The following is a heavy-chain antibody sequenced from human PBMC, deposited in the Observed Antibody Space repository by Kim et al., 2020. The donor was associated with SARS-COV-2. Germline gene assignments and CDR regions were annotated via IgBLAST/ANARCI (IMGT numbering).Heavy chain of an antibody. CDR2: K. Sequence: KYYSTSLKTRLTISKDTSKNQVVLTMTNMDPVDTATYYCARILDVDGMDVWGQGTTVTVSS. J-gene: IGHJ6*02. V-gene: IGHV2-70*01. CDR3: ARILDVDGMDV. D-gene: IGHD3-10*02.